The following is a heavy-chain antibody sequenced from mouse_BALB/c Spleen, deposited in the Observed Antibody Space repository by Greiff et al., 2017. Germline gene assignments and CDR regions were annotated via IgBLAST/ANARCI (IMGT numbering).Heavy chain of an antibody. CDR1: GYTFTSYW. CDR2: INPSSGYT. J-gene: IGHJ4*01. D-gene: IGHD2-1*01. CDR3: ARRGGNYPYYYAMDY. Sequence: VQLQQSGAELARPGASVKLSCKASGYTFTSYWMQWVKQRPGQGLEWIGYINPSSGYTNYNQKFKDKATLTADKSSSTAYMQLSSLTSEDSAVYYCARRGGNYPYYYAMDYWGQGTSVTVSS. V-gene: IGHV1-4*01.